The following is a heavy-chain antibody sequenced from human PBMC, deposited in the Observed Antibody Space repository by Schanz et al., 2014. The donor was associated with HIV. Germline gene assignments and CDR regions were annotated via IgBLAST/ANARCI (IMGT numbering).Heavy chain of an antibody. CDR3: ARGSAYDYLDY. Sequence: QVDLVESGGGVVQPGRSLRVSCAASGFTFNSYGMHWVRQAPGKGLEWVAVISYDGSRKHFADSVKGRFTISRDNSKNTLYLQMKSLRAEDTAVYYCARGSAYDYLDYWGQGTLVTVSS. CDR2: ISYDGSRK. CDR1: GFTFNSYG. J-gene: IGHJ4*02. V-gene: IGHV3-30*03. D-gene: IGHD5-12*01.